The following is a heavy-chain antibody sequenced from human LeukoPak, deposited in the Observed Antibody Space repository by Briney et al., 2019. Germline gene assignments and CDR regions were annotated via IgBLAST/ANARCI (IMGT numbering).Heavy chain of an antibody. CDR1: GFTFSSYW. CDR3: ATTPLEQQLVRGIDP. Sequence: GGSLRLSCAASGFTFSSYWMSWVRQAPGKGLEWVANIKQDGSEKYYVDSVKGRLTISRDNAKNSLYLQMNSLRAEDTAVYYCATTPLEQQLVRGIDPWGQGTLVTVSS. J-gene: IGHJ5*02. CDR2: IKQDGSEK. D-gene: IGHD6-13*01. V-gene: IGHV3-7*05.